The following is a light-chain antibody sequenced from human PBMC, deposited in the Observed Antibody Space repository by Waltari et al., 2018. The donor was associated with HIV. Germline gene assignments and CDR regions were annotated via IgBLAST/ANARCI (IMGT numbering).Light chain of an antibody. CDR3: CSYTSSDTWV. CDR2: DVS. Sequence: QSALTQPASVSGSPGQSVTVSCSGSGKDLGAYDYVSWFQQHPDKAPQLLIFDVSKRPSGMSDRFSASKSGNTASLTISGLQPEDEADYFCCSYTSSDTWVFGGGTKVTVL. J-gene: IGLJ3*02. V-gene: IGLV2-14*03. CDR1: GKDLGAYDY.